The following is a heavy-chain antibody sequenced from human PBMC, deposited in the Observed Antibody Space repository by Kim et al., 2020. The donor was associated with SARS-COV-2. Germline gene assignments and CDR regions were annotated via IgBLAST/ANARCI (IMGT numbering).Heavy chain of an antibody. J-gene: IGHJ3*02. V-gene: IGHV3-48*01. CDR2: ICSSGTTI. CDR1: GFTFSTYS. D-gene: IGHD2-21*02. CDR3: ARGGRGTDILLDAFDI. Sequence: GGSLRLSCAASGFTFSTYSMNWVRQAPGKGLEWISYICSSGTTIYYSDSLKGRFTISRDNAKNSLSLQMNSLRGEDTAVYYCARGGRGTDILLDAFDIWGQGTMVTVSS.